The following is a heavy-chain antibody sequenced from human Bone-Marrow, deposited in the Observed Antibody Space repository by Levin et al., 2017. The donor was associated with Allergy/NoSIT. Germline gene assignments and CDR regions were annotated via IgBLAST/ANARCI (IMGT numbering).Heavy chain of an antibody. CDR3: ARNTRQTSFDH. V-gene: IGHV3-30*04. CDR2: ISYDGSSK. D-gene: IGHD2-15*01. CDR1: GFAFSRYS. Sequence: AGGSLRLSCTASGFAFSRYSIHWVRQAPGKGLEWLAVISYDGSSKQYADSVRGRFTISRDNSENTLYLQMNSLRPEDAAVYYCARNTRQTSFDHWGQGTLVTVSS. J-gene: IGHJ4*02.